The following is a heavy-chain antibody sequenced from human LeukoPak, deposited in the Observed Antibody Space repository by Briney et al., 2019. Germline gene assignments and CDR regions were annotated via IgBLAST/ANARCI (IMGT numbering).Heavy chain of an antibody. CDR1: GFTFSDHF. D-gene: IGHD2-8*01. CDR3: VRVVYPRDWHFDY. Sequence: GGSLRLSCAASGFTFSDHFMDWVRQAPGKGLEWVARSRNRAKSYNTDYAAYVRGRFTISRAESQNSLYLQMRSLKTEHTAVYHCVRVVYPRDWHFDYWGQGTLVTVSS. V-gene: IGHV3-72*01. J-gene: IGHJ4*02. CDR2: SRNRAKSYNT.